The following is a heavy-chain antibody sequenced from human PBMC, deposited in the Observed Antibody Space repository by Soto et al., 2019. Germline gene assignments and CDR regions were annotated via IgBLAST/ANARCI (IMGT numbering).Heavy chain of an antibody. CDR2: INSDGSST. CDR1: RFSFSSYW. J-gene: IGHJ6*02. D-gene: IGHD6-13*01. V-gene: IGHV3-74*01. CDR3: ARDQRYSSSWTVYYYGLDV. Sequence: RRLSCVASRFSFSSYWMHWVRQAPGKGLVWGSRINSDGSSTSYADSVKGRFTISRDNAKNTLYLQMSSLRAEDTAVYYCARDQRYSSSWTVYYYGLDVWGQGXTVTVSS.